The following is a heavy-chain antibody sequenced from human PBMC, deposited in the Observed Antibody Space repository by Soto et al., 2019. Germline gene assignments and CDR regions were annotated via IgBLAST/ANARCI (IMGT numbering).Heavy chain of an antibody. J-gene: IGHJ6*02. V-gene: IGHV1-3*01. CDR3: ARVFGVVINYYYYYYYGMDV. D-gene: IGHD3-3*01. Sequence: ASVKVSCKASGYTFTSYAMHWVRQAPGQRLEWMGWINAGNGNTKYSQKFQGRVTITRDTSASTAYMELSSLRSEDTAVYYCARVFGVVINYYYYYYYGMDVWGQGATVTVSS. CDR2: INAGNGNT. CDR1: GYTFTSYA.